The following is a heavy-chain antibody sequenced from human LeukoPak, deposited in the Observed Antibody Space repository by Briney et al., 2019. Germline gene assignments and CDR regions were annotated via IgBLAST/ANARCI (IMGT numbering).Heavy chain of an antibody. CDR3: ARLAAGSDYFGY. Sequence: TGGSLRLSCAASGFPFSRYWMSWVRQAPGKGLEWVANIKPDGSEKHYVDSVKGRFTFSRDNAKNSLYLQMNGLRAEDMAVYYCARLAAGSDYFGYWGQGTLVTVSS. CDR2: IKPDGSEK. V-gene: IGHV3-7*04. J-gene: IGHJ4*02. CDR1: GFPFSRYW. D-gene: IGHD6-13*01.